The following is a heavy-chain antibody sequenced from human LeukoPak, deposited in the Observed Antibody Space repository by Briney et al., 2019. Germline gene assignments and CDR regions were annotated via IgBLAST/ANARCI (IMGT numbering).Heavy chain of an antibody. V-gene: IGHV1-2*02. Sequence: ASVKVSCKASGYTFTGYYMHWVRQAPGQGLEWMGWINPNSGGTNYAQKFQGRVNMTRDTSISTAYMELRRLRSDDTAVYYCARDHEWLVDAFDIWGQGTMVTVSS. CDR2: INPNSGGT. CDR1: GYTFTGYY. D-gene: IGHD6-19*01. J-gene: IGHJ3*02. CDR3: ARDHEWLVDAFDI.